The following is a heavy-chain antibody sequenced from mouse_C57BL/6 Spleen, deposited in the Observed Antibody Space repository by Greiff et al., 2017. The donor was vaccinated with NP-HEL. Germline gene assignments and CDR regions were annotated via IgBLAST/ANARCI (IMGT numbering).Heavy chain of an antibody. V-gene: IGHV2-6*01. J-gene: IGHJ3*01. Sequence: QVQLQQSGPGLVAPSPCLSITCTVSGFSLTSYGVDWVRQSPGQGLEWLGVIWGVGSTNYNSALKSRLSISKDNSKSQVFLNMNSLQTDDPAMYYCASDLRLGFAYWGQGTLVTVSA. CDR1: GFSLTSYG. CDR2: IWGVGST. CDR3: ASDLRLGFAY.